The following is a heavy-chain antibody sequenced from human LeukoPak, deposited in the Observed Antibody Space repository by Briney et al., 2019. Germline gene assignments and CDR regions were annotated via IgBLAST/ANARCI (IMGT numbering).Heavy chain of an antibody. V-gene: IGHV4-34*01. CDR1: GGSFSGYY. Sequence: PSEILSLTCAVYGGSFSGYYWSWLRQPPGKGLEWIGEINHSGSSNYNPSLKSRVAISVDTSKSQFSPKLSSMTAADTAVYYCARPDGTAHFIPYWGQGTLVTVSS. CDR3: ARPDGTAHFIPY. D-gene: IGHD2-21*02. CDR2: INHSGSS. J-gene: IGHJ4*02.